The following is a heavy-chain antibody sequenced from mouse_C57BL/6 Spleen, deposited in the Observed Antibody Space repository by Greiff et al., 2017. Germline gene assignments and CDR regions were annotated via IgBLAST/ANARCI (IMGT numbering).Heavy chain of an antibody. J-gene: IGHJ4*01. Sequence: QVQLQQSGPELVKPGASVKISCKASGYAFSSSWMNWVKQRPGKGLEWIGRIYPGDGDTNYNGKFKGKATLTADKSSSTAYMQLSSLTSEDSAVYFCARSWDGPNYYAMDYWGQGTSVTVSS. CDR1: GYAFSSSW. CDR3: ARSWDGPNYYAMDY. V-gene: IGHV1-82*01. D-gene: IGHD2-3*01. CDR2: IYPGDGDT.